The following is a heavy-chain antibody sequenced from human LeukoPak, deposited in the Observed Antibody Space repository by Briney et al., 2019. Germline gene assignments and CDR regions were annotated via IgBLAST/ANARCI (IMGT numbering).Heavy chain of an antibody. D-gene: IGHD3-10*01. V-gene: IGHV4-34*01. Sequence: SETLSLTCAVYGGSFSGYYWSWIRQPPGKGLEWIGEINHSGSTNYNPSLKSRVTISVDTSKNQFSLKLSSVTAADTAVYYCARGRYTYYYGSGSYYIDYWGQGTLVTVSS. CDR2: INHSGST. J-gene: IGHJ4*02. CDR1: GGSFSGYY. CDR3: ARGRYTYYYGSGSYYIDY.